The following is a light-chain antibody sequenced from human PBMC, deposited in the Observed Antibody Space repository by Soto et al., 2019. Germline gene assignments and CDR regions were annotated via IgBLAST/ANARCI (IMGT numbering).Light chain of an antibody. CDR3: QQATSFPWT. Sequence: DIQMTQSPSSVSASVGDRVTITCRAIQGVGSWLAWYQQKPGKAPKIMIYASSSLQSGVPSRFSGSGSGTDFTLNIRSLQPEDFATYFCQQATSFPWTFGQGTKVEIK. CDR1: QGVGSW. J-gene: IGKJ1*01. V-gene: IGKV1-12*02. CDR2: ASS.